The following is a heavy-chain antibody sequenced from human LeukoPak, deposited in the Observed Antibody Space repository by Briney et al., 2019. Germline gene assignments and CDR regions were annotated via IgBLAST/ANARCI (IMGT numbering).Heavy chain of an antibody. J-gene: IGHJ5*02. CDR2: ITWDGGST. Sequence: GGSLRLSCVASGFTFGEYGMHCVRQVPGKGLEWVSHITWDGGSTYYAGSVKGRFTISRDNSKNSLYLQMNSLGAEDTALYYCAKDIHIGHGSGWPESWGQGTLVTVSS. CDR1: GFTFGEYG. CDR3: AKDIHIGHGSGWPES. V-gene: IGHV3-43D*03. D-gene: IGHD6-19*01.